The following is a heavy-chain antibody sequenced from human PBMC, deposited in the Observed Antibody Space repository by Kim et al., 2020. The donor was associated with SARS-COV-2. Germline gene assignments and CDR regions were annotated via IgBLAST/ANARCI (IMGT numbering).Heavy chain of an antibody. Sequence: TIYYADSVKGRFTITRDNAKHSLYLQMNSLRDEDTAVYYCARDGDGGGDSWGQGTLVTVSS. CDR2: TI. J-gene: IGHJ4*02. CDR3: ARDGDGGGDS. V-gene: IGHV3-48*02. D-gene: IGHD2-21*01.